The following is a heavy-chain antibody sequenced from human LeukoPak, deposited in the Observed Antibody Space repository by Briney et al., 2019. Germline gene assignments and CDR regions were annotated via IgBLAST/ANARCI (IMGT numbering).Heavy chain of an antibody. Sequence: GASVKVSCKASGGTFSSYAISWVRQAPGQGLEWMGGIIPIFGTANYAQKFQGRVTITTDESTSTAYMELSSLRSEDTAVYYCARESGGNSYYYYMDVWGKGITVTVSS. V-gene: IGHV1-69*05. D-gene: IGHD4-23*01. J-gene: IGHJ6*03. CDR2: IIPIFGTA. CDR3: ARESGGNSYYYYMDV. CDR1: GGTFSSYA.